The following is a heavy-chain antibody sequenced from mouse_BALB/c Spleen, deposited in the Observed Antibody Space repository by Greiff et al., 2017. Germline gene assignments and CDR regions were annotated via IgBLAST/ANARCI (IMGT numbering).Heavy chain of an antibody. J-gene: IGHJ4*01. D-gene: IGHD2-14*01. V-gene: IGHV3-2*02. CDR1: GYSITSDYA. CDR3: AREVRRRDYAMDY. CDR2: ISYSGST. Sequence: EVMLVESGPGLVKPSQSLSLTCTVTGYSITSDYAWNWIRQFPGNKLEWMGYISYSGSTSYNPSLKSRISITRDTSKNQFFLQLNSVTTEDTATYYCAREVRRRDYAMDYWGQGTSVTVSS.